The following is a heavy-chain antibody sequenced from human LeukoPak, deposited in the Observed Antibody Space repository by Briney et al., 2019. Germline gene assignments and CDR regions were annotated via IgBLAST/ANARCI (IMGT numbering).Heavy chain of an antibody. CDR2: VNPNRGNT. Sequence: GASVKVSCKASVYTFTIYDINCVRQATGRGHECMVGVNPNRGNTGYAQKFQVRFTLTRNTSISRAYRELRILTSQDTAVYYCARGTTHNTIFGVVTPDYYYMDVWGKGTTVTVSS. V-gene: IGHV1-8*01. CDR1: VYTFTIYD. D-gene: IGHD3-3*01. J-gene: IGHJ6*03. CDR3: ARGTTHNTIFGVVTPDYYYMDV.